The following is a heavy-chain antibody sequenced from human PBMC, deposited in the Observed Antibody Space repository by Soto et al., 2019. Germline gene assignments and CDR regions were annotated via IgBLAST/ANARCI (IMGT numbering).Heavy chain of an antibody. J-gene: IGHJ3*02. CDR3: ARPVPAAMYPFHDAFDI. CDR2: IYPGDSDT. Sequence: PGESLKISCKGSGYSFTSYWIGWVRQMPGKGLEWMGIIYPGDSDTRYSPSFQGQVTISADKSISTAYLQWSSLKASDTAMYYCARPVPAAMYPFHDAFDIWGQGTMVTVSS. D-gene: IGHD2-2*01. CDR1: GYSFTSYW. V-gene: IGHV5-51*01.